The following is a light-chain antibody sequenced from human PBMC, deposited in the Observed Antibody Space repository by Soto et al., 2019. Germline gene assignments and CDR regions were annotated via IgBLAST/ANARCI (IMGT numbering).Light chain of an antibody. CDR3: QQSYSTMLT. Sequence: DIQMTQSPSSLSASVGDRATITSRASQSIRSYLNWYQQIQGKAPKLXIYAASSLQSGVPSRFSGSGAGTDCTRPISSLQPEDVATDHCQQSYSTMLTFGGGTKVDIK. J-gene: IGKJ4*01. CDR1: QSIRSY. V-gene: IGKV1-39*01. CDR2: AAS.